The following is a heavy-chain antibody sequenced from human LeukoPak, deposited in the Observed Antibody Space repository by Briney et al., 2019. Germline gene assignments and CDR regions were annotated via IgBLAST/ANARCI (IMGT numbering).Heavy chain of an antibody. CDR1: GFIIGRDS. CDR3: VRDNPRCCGVVPANIDDY. J-gene: IGHJ4*02. V-gene: IGHV3-48*01. D-gene: IGHD2-15*01. CDR2: ISHDSGVI. Sequence: GGSLRLSCAASGFIIGRDSMNWVRQVPGKGLEWISYISHDSGVIYYADSVRGRFTISRDNAKNSLFLQMHSLRAEDTAVYYCVRDNPRCCGVVPANIDDYWGQGTLVTVSS.